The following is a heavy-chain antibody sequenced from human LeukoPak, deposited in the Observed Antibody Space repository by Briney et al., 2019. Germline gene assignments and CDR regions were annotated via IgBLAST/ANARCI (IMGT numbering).Heavy chain of an antibody. Sequence: TGGSLRLSCAASGITFSSHAMSWVRQAPGKGLEWVSLISGSGGHTYYGDSVKGRFTISRDNSTNRLYLQMNSLRPEDTAVYYCAKGGAATMRDGYNYYHYYMEVWGRGTTVTVSS. V-gene: IGHV3-23*01. CDR3: AKGGAATMRDGYNYYHYYMEV. CDR2: ISGSGGHT. D-gene: IGHD5-24*01. J-gene: IGHJ6*03. CDR1: GITFSSHA.